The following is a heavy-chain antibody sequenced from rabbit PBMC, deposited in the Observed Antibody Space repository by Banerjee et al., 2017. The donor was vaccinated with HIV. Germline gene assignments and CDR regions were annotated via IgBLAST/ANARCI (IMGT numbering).Heavy chain of an antibody. CDR3: ARELYASAGGFGPCRL. Sequence: QEQLEESGGDLVNTGASLSLTCKASGFSFSSGYAMCWVRQAQGKGLEWSGCIYTGSSGATYYASWAKGRFTVSKTSSTSVTLQMTSLTAADTATYFCARELYASAGGFGPCRLWGQGTLVTVS. V-gene: IGHV1S45*01. CDR2: IYTGSSGAT. J-gene: IGHJ4*01. D-gene: IGHD5-1*01. CDR1: GFSFSSGYA.